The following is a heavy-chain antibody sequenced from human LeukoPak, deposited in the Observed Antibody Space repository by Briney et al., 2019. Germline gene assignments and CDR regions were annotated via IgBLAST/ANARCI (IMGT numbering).Heavy chain of an antibody. J-gene: IGHJ4*02. CDR1: GVSISSYY. CDR3: ARDFSGFCSGDSCRKYYFDY. CDR2: IYYRGTT. V-gene: IGHV4-39*07. Sequence: SETLSLTCNVSGVSISSYYWSWIRQPPGKGLEWIGTIYYRGTTYYNPSLKSRVTISVDTSKNQFSLKLSSVTAADTAVYYCARDFSGFCSGDSCRKYYFDYWGQGTLVTVSS. D-gene: IGHD2-15*01.